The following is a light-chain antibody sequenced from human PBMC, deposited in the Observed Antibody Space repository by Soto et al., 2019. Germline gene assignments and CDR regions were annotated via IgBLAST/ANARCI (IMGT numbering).Light chain of an antibody. J-gene: IGLJ1*01. V-gene: IGLV2-14*01. CDR3: NSYTSGTTRYV. CDR1: SSDVGGYNY. Sequence: QSALTQPASVSGSPGQSITISCTGTSSDVGGYNYVSWYQQHPGKAPKLMIYEVSNRPSGVSNRLSGSKSGNTASLTISGLQAEDEADYYCNSYTSGTTRYVFGTGTKVTVL. CDR2: EVS.